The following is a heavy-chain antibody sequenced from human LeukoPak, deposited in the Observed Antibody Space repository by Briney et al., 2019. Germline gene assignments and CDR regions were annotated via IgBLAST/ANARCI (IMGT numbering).Heavy chain of an antibody. CDR1: GGSISSYY. J-gene: IGHJ3*02. CDR3: SRDFWYQSGGVAFDI. Sequence: SETLSLTCTVSGGSISSYYWSWIRQPPAKGLEWIGYNYYSGSTNYNPSLKSRVTISVDTSKNQFSLKLSSVTAADTAVYYCSRDFWYQSGGVAFDIWGQGTMVTVSS. V-gene: IGHV4-59*01. D-gene: IGHD3-3*01. CDR2: NYYSGST.